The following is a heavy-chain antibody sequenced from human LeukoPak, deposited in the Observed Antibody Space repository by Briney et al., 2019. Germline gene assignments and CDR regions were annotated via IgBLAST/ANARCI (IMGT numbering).Heavy chain of an antibody. J-gene: IGHJ4*02. CDR2: IYYSGST. D-gene: IGHD6-13*01. CDR3: ARRDSSSWYSYYFDY. CDR1: GVSLSSYY. Sequence: PSETLSLTCTVSGVSLSSYYWSWIRQPPGKGLEWIGYIYYSGSTNYNPSLKSRVTISVDTSKNQFSLKLSSVTAADTAVYYCARRDSSSWYSYYFDYWGQGTLVTVSS. V-gene: IGHV4-59*08.